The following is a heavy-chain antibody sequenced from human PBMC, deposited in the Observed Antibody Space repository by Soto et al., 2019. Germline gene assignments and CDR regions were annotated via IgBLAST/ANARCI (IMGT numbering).Heavy chain of an antibody. CDR1: GFTFSISE. CDR3: ARGVEMATLAVRYYFDF. Sequence: GGSLRLSCAASGFTFSISEMNWVRQAPGKGLEWVSFISNTGNTIYYADSVKGRFTTSRDNARNSLYLQMNSLRAEDTAVYYCARGVEMATLAVRYYFDFWGQGTLVTVSS. J-gene: IGHJ4*02. CDR2: ISNTGNTI. V-gene: IGHV3-48*03. D-gene: IGHD5-12*01.